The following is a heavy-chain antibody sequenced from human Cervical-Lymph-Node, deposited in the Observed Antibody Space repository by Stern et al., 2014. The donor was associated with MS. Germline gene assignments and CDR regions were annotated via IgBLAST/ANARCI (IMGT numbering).Heavy chain of an antibody. CDR1: GYTFTNYY. D-gene: IGHD2-8*01. V-gene: IGHV1-46*03. J-gene: IGHJ4*02. CDR3: ARAQDYSNVVANY. Sequence: VQLVQSGAEVKKPGASMRVSCKASGYTFTNYYVHWVRQAPRQRLEWMGIINPTTGRTSYAQSFQGSVTMTRDTSTNTAYMELSSLRSEDTAVYFCARAQDYSNVVANYWGQGTLVTVSS. CDR2: INPTTGRT.